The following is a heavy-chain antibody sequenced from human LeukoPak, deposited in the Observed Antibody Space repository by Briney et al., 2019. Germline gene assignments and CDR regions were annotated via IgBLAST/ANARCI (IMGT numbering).Heavy chain of an antibody. Sequence: ASVKVSCKASGYTFTGYYMHWVRQAPGQGLEWMGWINPNSGGTNYAQKFQGRVTMTRDTSISTAYMELSRLRSDDTAAYYCARDMGIAAAGDYWGQGTLVTVSS. CDR1: GYTFTGYY. D-gene: IGHD6-13*01. CDR2: INPNSGGT. J-gene: IGHJ4*02. V-gene: IGHV1-2*02. CDR3: ARDMGIAAAGDY.